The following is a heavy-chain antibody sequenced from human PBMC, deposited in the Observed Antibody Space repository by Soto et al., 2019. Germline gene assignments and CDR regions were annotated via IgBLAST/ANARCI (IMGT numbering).Heavy chain of an antibody. CDR3: ASEGAHYAPFDL. D-gene: IGHD3-16*01. J-gene: IGHJ2*01. CDR1: GNTFTDYG. Sequence: AQLVQSGAEAKQPGASGKVSCKASGNTFTDYGLHGVRQAPGQGLKWMGGINVGNGNTVYSRKFQGRVTNDRDMSATTAYLVVTSLTSEDTGIYYCASEGAHYAPFDLCGPGTQVTVSP. CDR2: INVGNGNT. V-gene: IGHV1-3*01.